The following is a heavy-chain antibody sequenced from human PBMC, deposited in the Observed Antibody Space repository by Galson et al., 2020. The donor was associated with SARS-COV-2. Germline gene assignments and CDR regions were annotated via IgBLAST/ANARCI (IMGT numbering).Heavy chain of an antibody. CDR3: ARVPINQYDDSGYYYYFDY. J-gene: IGHJ4*02. V-gene: IGHV1-2*02. Sequence: ASVKVSCKASGYPFTGYYLHWVRQAPGQGLEWVGWISPNSGGTNYARKFQGRVTMTRDTSISTAYMELSRLRSDDTAVYYCARVPINQYDDSGYYYYFDYWGQGTLVTVSS. D-gene: IGHD3-22*01. CDR2: ISPNSGGT. CDR1: GYPFTGYY.